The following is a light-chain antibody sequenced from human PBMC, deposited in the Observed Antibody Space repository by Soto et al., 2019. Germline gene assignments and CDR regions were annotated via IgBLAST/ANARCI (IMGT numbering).Light chain of an antibody. V-gene: IGKV1-33*01. CDR3: QQYDSFPFT. Sequence: DIQMTQSPSSLSASVGDRVTITCQASQDISKYLNWYQQQPGKAPKLLIYDASNLETGVPSRFSGTGSGAYYTFIISSLHPEDFATYHCQQYDSFPFTFGPGTKVEIK. CDR2: DAS. J-gene: IGKJ3*01. CDR1: QDISKY.